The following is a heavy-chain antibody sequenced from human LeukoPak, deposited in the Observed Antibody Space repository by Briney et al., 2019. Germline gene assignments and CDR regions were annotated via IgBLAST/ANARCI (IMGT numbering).Heavy chain of an antibody. Sequence: ASVKVSCKASSYTFTSYGISWVRQAPGQGLEWMGWISAYNGNTNYAQKLQGRVTMTTDTSTSTAYMELRSLRSDDAAVYYCARDLSGYSYPLDVWGKGTTVTVSS. D-gene: IGHD5-18*01. CDR2: ISAYNGNT. CDR3: ARDLSGYSYPLDV. CDR1: SYTFTSYG. V-gene: IGHV1-18*01. J-gene: IGHJ6*04.